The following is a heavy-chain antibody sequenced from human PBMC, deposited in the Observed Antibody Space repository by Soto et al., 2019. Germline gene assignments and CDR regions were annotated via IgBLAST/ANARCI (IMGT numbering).Heavy chain of an antibody. J-gene: IGHJ6*02. D-gene: IGHD3-3*01. Sequence: ASVKVSCKASGYTFTSYGISWVRQAPGQGLEWMGWISAYNGNTNYAQKLQGRVTMTTDTSTSTAYMELRSLRSDDTAVYYCARDRDTIFGVVIHSYYYYGMDVWGQGTTVTVSS. CDR2: ISAYNGNT. V-gene: IGHV1-18*04. CDR1: GYTFTSYG. CDR3: ARDRDTIFGVVIHSYYYYGMDV.